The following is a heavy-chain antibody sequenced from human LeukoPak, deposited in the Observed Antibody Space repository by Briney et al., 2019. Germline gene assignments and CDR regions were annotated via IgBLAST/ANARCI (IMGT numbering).Heavy chain of an antibody. D-gene: IGHD5-18*01. Sequence: PGGSLRLSCAASGLTFSSYWMHWVRQAPGKGLVWVSRINSDGSSTSYADSVKGRFTISRDNAKNTLYLQMNSLRAEDTAVYYCARARGYGYYGDYWGQGTLVTVSS. V-gene: IGHV3-74*01. CDR1: GLTFSSYW. CDR3: ARARGYGYYGDY. CDR2: INSDGSST. J-gene: IGHJ4*02.